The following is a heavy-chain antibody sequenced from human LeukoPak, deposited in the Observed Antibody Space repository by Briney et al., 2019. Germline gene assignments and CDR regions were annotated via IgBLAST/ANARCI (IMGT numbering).Heavy chain of an antibody. J-gene: IGHJ4*02. Sequence: PSETLSLTCTVSGGSISSYYWSCIRQPSGKGLEWIGRIYTSGSTNYNPSLKSRVTMSVDTSKNQFSLKLSSVTAADTAVYYCARDRSSRGTDYWGQGTLVTVSS. CDR2: IYTSGST. CDR1: GGSISSYY. CDR3: ARDRSSRGTDY. D-gene: IGHD6-13*01. V-gene: IGHV4-4*07.